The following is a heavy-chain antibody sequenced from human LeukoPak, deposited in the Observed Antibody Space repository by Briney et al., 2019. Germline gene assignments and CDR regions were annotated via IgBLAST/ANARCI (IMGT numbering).Heavy chain of an antibody. J-gene: IGHJ5*02. CDR3: ALVYCGGDCYGFDP. CDR1: GGSISSSSYY. V-gene: IGHV4-39*03. CDR2: IYYSGST. D-gene: IGHD2-21*02. Sequence: ETLSLTCTVSGGSISSSSYYWGWIRQPPGKGLEWIGSIYYSGSTYYNPSLKSRVTISVDTSKNQFSLKLSSVTAADTAVYYSALVYCGGDCYGFDPWGQGTLVTVSS.